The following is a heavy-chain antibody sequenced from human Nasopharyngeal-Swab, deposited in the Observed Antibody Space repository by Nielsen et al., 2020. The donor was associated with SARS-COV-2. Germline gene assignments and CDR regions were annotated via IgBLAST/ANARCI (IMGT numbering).Heavy chain of an antibody. CDR3: TTDLYFDY. CDR2: IGDKDHNYAT. J-gene: IGHJ4*02. CDR1: GFIFSASA. Sequence: GESLKISCAASGFIFSASAIHWVRQASGKGLEWVGRIGDKDHNYATTYGASVQGRFTISRDDSKNTAILQMDSLKTEDTALYYCTTDLYFDYWGQGTLVTVSS. V-gene: IGHV3-73*01.